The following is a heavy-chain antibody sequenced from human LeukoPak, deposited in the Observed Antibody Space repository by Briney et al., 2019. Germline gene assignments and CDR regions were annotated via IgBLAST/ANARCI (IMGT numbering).Heavy chain of an antibody. Sequence: SETLSLTCTVSSGSVSSGSYYWSWIRQPPGKVLEWIGYIYYSGSTNYNPSLKSRVTISVDTSRNRFSLKLSSVTAADTAVYYCARSFGSGSYFFDYWGQGTLVTVSS. CDR3: ARSFGSGSYFFDY. V-gene: IGHV4-61*01. J-gene: IGHJ4*02. CDR2: IYYSGST. D-gene: IGHD3-10*01. CDR1: SGSVSSGSYY.